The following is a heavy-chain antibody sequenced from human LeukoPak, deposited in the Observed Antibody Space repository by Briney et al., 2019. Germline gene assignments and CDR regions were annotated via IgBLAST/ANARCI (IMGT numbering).Heavy chain of an antibody. Sequence: PGGSLRLSCAASGFTFDDYAMHWVRQAPGKGLEWVSGISWNSGSIGYADSVKGRFTISRDNAKNSLYLQMNSLRAEDTALYYCAKDIYYDSSGYYPESGYFDYWGQGTLVTVSS. CDR2: ISWNSGSI. CDR3: AKDIYYDSSGYYPESGYFDY. CDR1: GFTFDDYA. D-gene: IGHD3-22*01. V-gene: IGHV3-9*01. J-gene: IGHJ4*02.